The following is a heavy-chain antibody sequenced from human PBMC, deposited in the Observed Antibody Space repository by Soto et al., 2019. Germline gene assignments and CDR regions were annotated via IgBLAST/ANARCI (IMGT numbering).Heavy chain of an antibody. CDR3: ARLPGNTYGLFDY. CDR1: GDSFSTYY. V-gene: IGHV4-59*01. Sequence: TSETLSLTCTVSGDSFSTYYWSWIRQPPGKGLEWIGYIHYTGSTSYNPSLKSRATISLDTSSIQFSLKLRSVTAADTAIYYCARLPGNTYGLFDYWGQGALVTVSS. CDR2: IHYTGST. J-gene: IGHJ4*02. D-gene: IGHD2-8*01.